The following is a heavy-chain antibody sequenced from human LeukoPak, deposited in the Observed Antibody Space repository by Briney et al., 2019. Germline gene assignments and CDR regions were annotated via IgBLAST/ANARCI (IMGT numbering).Heavy chain of an antibody. CDR3: ARRPGYSYGYGNWFDP. Sequence: SETLSLTCTVSGVSISGNYWSWIRQPPGKGLEWIGYIFYTGSTNYNPSLKSRVTILLDTSKNQFSLKLSSVTAADTAVYYCARRPGYSYGYGNWFDPSGQGTL. J-gene: IGHJ5*02. V-gene: IGHV4-59*12. CDR2: IFYTGST. CDR1: GVSISGNY. D-gene: IGHD5-18*01.